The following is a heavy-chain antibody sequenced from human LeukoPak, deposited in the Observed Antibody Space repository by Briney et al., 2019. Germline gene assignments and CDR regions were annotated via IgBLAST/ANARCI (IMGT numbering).Heavy chain of an antibody. J-gene: IGHJ4*02. V-gene: IGHV3-7*01. D-gene: IGHD6-6*01. CDR1: GFTFNTFW. CDR3: ARGDGTSSGLYFHY. CDR2: KHQEGRTK. Sequence: GESLRLPCQPSGFTFNTFWRTWLRQAPGKGREWVANKHQEGRTKYYADSVKGRFTISRDNANNALNLQINSLRAEDTALYYCARGDGTSSGLYFHYWGQGTLVTVSS.